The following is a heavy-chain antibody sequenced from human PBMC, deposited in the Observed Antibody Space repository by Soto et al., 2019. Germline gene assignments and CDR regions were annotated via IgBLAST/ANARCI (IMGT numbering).Heavy chain of an antibody. V-gene: IGHV4-30-4*01. Sequence: QVQLQESGPGLVKPSQTLSLTCTVSGGSISSDDYYWSWIRQPPGKGLEWIGYISYSGDTYYSPSLTSRVTISIDTPRNHFSLQLSSVTATDTAVYYCARVDRLVPAASTYCFDYWGQGTLVTVSS. CDR3: ARVDRLVPAASTYCFDY. D-gene: IGHD2-2*01. CDR2: ISYSGDT. J-gene: IGHJ4*02. CDR1: GGSISSDDYY.